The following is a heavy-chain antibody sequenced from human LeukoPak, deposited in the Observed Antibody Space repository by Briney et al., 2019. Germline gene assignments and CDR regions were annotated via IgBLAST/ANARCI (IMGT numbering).Heavy chain of an antibody. CDR1: GFTFKLYA. CDR2: IDESGENT. Sequence: PGGSLRLSCAASGFTFKLYAMSWVRQAPGKGLKWVSGIDESGENTYYTASVKGRFAISRDNFKNRLYLQMDSLRAEDTAIYYCARDGYPTFGYWGQGILVSVSS. J-gene: IGHJ4*02. V-gene: IGHV3-23*01. D-gene: IGHD5-12*01. CDR3: ARDGYPTFGY.